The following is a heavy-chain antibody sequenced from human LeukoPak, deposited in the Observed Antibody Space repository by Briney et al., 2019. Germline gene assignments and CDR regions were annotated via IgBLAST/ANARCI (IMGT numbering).Heavy chain of an antibody. Sequence: SVKVSCKASGGTFSSYAISWVRQAPGQGLEWMGGDIPIFGTANYAQKFQGRVTITTDESTSTAYMELSSLRSEDTAVYYCARVMSIAARQGAFDIWGQGTMVTVSS. D-gene: IGHD6-6*01. CDR1: GGTFSSYA. J-gene: IGHJ3*02. V-gene: IGHV1-69*05. CDR2: DIPIFGTA. CDR3: ARVMSIAARQGAFDI.